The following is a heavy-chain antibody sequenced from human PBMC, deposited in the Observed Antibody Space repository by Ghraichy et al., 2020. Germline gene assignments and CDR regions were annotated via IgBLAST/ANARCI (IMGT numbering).Heavy chain of an antibody. D-gene: IGHD5-12*01. CDR1: GFTFSRFA. CDR2: LSGTGGTT. CDR3: AKDLEFSGYDPLDY. V-gene: IGHV3-23*01. Sequence: GSLRLSCAASGFTFSRFAMTWVRQAPGKGLEWVSALSGTGGTTYYADSVKGRFTISRDNSKNTVYLQVNGLRVDDTAIYYCAKDLEFSGYDPLDYWGQGTLVTVSS. J-gene: IGHJ4*02.